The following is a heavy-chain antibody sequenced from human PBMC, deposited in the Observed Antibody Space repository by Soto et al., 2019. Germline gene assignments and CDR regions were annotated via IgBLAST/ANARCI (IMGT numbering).Heavy chain of an antibody. CDR3: ARGASSGYYSNYFDY. CDR2: IIPIFGTA. J-gene: IGHJ4*02. V-gene: IGHV1-69*13. CDR1: GGTFSSYA. Sequence: ASVKVSCKASGGTFSSYAISWVRQAPGQGLEWMGGIIPIFGTANYAQKFQGRVTITADESTSTAYMELSSLRSVDTAVYYCARGASSGYYSNYFDYWGQGTLVTVSS. D-gene: IGHD3-22*01.